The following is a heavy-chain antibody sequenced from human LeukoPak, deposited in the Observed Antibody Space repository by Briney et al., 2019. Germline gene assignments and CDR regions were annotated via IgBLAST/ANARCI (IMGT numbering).Heavy chain of an antibody. CDR1: GFTFSSYW. D-gene: IGHD3-3*01. J-gene: IGHJ6*02. Sequence: GGSLRLSCAASGFTFSSYWMHWVRQAPGKGLVWVSRINSDGSSTSYADSVKGRFTISRDNAKNTLYLQMNSLRAEDTAVYYCARFRFDYYYYGMDVCGQGTTVTVSS. CDR2: INSDGSST. V-gene: IGHV3-74*01. CDR3: ARFRFDYYYYGMDV.